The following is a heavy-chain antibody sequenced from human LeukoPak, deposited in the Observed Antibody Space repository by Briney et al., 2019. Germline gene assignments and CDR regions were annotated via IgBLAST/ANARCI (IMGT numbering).Heavy chain of an antibody. V-gene: IGHV1-69*13. Sequence: SVKVSCKASGGTFSSYAISWVRQAPGQGLEWMGGIIPIFGTANYAQKFQGRVTITADESTSTAYMELSSLRSEDTAVYYCAGSRRPPTSYSSSTRTYNWFDPWGQGTLVTVSS. CDR1: GGTFSSYA. CDR2: IIPIFGTA. D-gene: IGHD6-6*01. J-gene: IGHJ5*02. CDR3: AGSRRPPTSYSSSTRTYNWFDP.